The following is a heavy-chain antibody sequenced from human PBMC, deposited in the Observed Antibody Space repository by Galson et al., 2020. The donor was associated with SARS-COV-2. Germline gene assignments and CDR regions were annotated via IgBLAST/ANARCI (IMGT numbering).Heavy chain of an antibody. J-gene: IGHJ6*02. V-gene: IGHV4-34*01. CDR3: AKRNELVWFGLLLRSKDNDGMDV. CDR2: INHSGSS. Sequence: SETLSLTCAVSGGSFSGYYWTWLRQPPGKGLEWIGEINHSGSSNYNPSLKSRVTMSVATSKNQFSLKLSSVTAADTGVDYCAKRNELVWFGLLLRSKDNDGMDVWGQGTTVTVSS. D-gene: IGHD3-10*01. CDR1: GGSFSGYY.